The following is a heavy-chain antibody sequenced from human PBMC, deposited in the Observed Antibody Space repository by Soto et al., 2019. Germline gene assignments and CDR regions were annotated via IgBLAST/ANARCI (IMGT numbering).Heavy chain of an antibody. J-gene: IGHJ5*02. CDR2: ISAYNGNT. CDR1: GYTFTSYG. V-gene: IGHV1-18*01. Sequence: ASVKVSCKASGYTFTSYGISWVRQAPGQGLEWMGWISAYNGNTNYAQKLQGRVTMTTDTSTSTAYMELRSLRSDDTAVYYCAREGSLLRFLEWPGTNWFDPWGQGTLVTVSS. D-gene: IGHD3-3*01. CDR3: AREGSLLRFLEWPGTNWFDP.